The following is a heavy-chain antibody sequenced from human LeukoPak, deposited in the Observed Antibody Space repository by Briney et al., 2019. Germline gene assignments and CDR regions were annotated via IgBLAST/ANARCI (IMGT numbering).Heavy chain of an antibody. Sequence: PGESLRLSCAASGFHFSTYNTNWVRQAPGKGLEWVSSIYYADSVKGRFTISRDDAKNSLYLQMNSLRVEDTAVYYCAREVIGGNSACGQGTLVTVSS. CDR2: I. J-gene: IGHJ5*02. V-gene: IGHV3-21*01. D-gene: IGHD4-23*01. CDR1: GFHFSTYN. CDR3: AREVIGGNSA.